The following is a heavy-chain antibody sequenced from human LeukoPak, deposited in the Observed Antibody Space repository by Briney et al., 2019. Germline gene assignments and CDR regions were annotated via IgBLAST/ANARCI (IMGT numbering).Heavy chain of an antibody. CDR3: AAVRSSYYYYGMDV. CDR2: IVVGSGNT. Sequence: TSVKVSCKASGFTFTSSIMQWVRQARGQRLEWIGWIVVGSGNTHYAQKFQERVTITRDMSTSTAYMERSSLRSEDTAVYYCAAVRSSYYYYGMDVWGQGTTVTVSS. CDR1: GFTFTSSI. V-gene: IGHV1-58*02. D-gene: IGHD6-6*01. J-gene: IGHJ6*02.